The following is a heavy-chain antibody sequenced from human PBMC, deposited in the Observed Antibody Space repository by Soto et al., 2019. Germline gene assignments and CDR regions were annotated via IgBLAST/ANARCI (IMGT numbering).Heavy chain of an antibody. D-gene: IGHD2-15*01. Sequence: GASVKVSCKVSGYTLTELSMHWVRQAPGKGLEWMGGFDPEDGETIYAQKFQGRVTMTEDTSTDTAYMELSSLRSEDTAVYYCATGPSFDLVVAPYIEYYFDYWGQGTLVTVSS. J-gene: IGHJ4*02. CDR2: FDPEDGET. CDR1: GYTLTELS. CDR3: ATGPSFDLVVAPYIEYYFDY. V-gene: IGHV1-24*01.